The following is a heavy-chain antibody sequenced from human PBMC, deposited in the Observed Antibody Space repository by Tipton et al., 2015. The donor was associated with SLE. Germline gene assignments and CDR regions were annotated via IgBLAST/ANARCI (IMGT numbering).Heavy chain of an antibody. CDR3: ARGIAAAGKDAFDI. V-gene: IGHV4-39*07. CDR1: GGSISSSSYY. J-gene: IGHJ3*02. CDR2: IYYSGST. Sequence: TLSLTCTVSGGSISSSSYYWSWIRQPPGKGLEWIGSIYYSGSTNYNPSLKSRVTISVDTSKNQFSLKLSSVTAADTAVYYCARGIAAAGKDAFDIWGQGTMVTVSS. D-gene: IGHD6-13*01.